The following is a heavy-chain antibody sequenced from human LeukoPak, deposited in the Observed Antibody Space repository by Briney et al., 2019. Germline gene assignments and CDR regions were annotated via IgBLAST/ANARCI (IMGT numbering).Heavy chain of an antibody. Sequence: SETLSLTCTVSGGSISSGDYYWSWVRQPPGKGLEWIGYIYYSGNTYLNPSLKSRLTISVDTSESQFSLNLNSVTVADTAVYYCARVPRGGSGTYSWFDPWGQGTLVTVSS. D-gene: IGHD3-10*01. J-gene: IGHJ5*02. CDR1: GGSISSGDYY. CDR3: ARVPRGGSGTYSWFDP. CDR2: IYYSGNT. V-gene: IGHV4-30-4*01.